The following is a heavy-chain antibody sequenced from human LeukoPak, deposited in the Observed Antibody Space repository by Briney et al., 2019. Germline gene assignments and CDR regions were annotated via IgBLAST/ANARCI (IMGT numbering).Heavy chain of an antibody. D-gene: IGHD2-2*01. V-gene: IGHV4-4*07. Sequence: SETLSLTCTVSGGSISSYYWSWIRQPAGKGLEWIGRIYTSGSTNYNPSLKSRVTMSVDMSKNQFSLKLSSVTAADTAVYYCARVRERTVVPANWFDPWGQGTLVTVSS. J-gene: IGHJ5*02. CDR2: IYTSGST. CDR1: GGSISSYY. CDR3: ARVRERTVVPANWFDP.